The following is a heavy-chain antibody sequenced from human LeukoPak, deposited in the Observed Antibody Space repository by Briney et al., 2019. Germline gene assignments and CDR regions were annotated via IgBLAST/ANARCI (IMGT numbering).Heavy chain of an antibody. Sequence: PGGSLRLSCAASGFTFSSYSMNWVRQSPGKRLEWVSSISASGTYIFYADSLKGRFTISRDNANNSTYLQMNSLRAEDTAVYYCSRDGAYYDFWSGSSPDYFYYMDVWGKGTRVTVSS. D-gene: IGHD3-3*01. CDR3: SRDGAYYDFWSGSSPDYFYYMDV. CDR2: ISASGTYI. CDR1: GFTFSSYS. V-gene: IGHV3-21*06. J-gene: IGHJ6*03.